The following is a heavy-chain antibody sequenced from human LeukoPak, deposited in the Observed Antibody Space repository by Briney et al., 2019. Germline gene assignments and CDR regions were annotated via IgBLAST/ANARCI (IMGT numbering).Heavy chain of an antibody. CDR2: SHDTGST. V-gene: IGHV4-38-2*01. J-gene: IGHJ4*02. CDR3: ARRRWDTTTYYPFDY. D-gene: IGHD2/OR15-2a*01. Sequence: SSGTLSPTRAVSGFSLSSGYYLGLGRPPPGEGVGGVWRSHDTGSTYYNPSLKSRVTISVDTSKNQFSLKMNSVTAADTAVYYCARRRWDTTTYYPFDYWGQGTLVTVSS. CDR1: GFSLSSGYY.